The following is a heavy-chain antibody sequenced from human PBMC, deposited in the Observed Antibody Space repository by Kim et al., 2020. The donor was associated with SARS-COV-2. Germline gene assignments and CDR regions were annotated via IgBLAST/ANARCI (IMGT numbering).Heavy chain of an antibody. V-gene: IGHV4-59*01. D-gene: IGHD2-2*01. Sequence: YNPSRQSRVTISVDTSKNQFSLKLSSVTAADTAVYYCERVVSHRTGAFDIWGQGTMVTVSS. J-gene: IGHJ3*02. CDR3: ERVVSHRTGAFDI.